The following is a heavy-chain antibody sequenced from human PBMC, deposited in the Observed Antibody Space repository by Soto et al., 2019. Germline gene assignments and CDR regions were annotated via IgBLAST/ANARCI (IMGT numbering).Heavy chain of an antibody. CDR1: GGSISSSSYY. V-gene: IGHV4-39*01. Sequence: QLQLQESGPGLVKPSETLSLTCTVSGGSISSSSYYWGWIRQPPGKGLEWIGSIYYSGSTYYNPSLKSRVTISVDTSKNQFSLKLSSVTAADTAVYYCARPTRGNWFDPWGQGTLVTVSS. J-gene: IGHJ5*02. CDR3: ARPTRGNWFDP. CDR2: IYYSGST. D-gene: IGHD3-10*01.